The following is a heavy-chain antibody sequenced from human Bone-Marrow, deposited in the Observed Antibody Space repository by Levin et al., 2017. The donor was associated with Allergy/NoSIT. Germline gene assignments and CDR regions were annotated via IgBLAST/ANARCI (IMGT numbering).Heavy chain of an antibody. D-gene: IGHD6-19*01. CDR1: GFTFSRYG. CDR2: LSGSGGNT. J-gene: IGHJ3*02. V-gene: IGHV3-23*01. Sequence: GGSLRLSCAASGFTFSRYGMSWVRQAPGRGLEWVSALSGSGGNTYYADSVKGRFTISRDNSKNTLFLQMNSLRVEDTAVYYCAKDRGWYGDAFDIWGQGAMVTVSS. CDR3: AKDRGWYGDAFDI.